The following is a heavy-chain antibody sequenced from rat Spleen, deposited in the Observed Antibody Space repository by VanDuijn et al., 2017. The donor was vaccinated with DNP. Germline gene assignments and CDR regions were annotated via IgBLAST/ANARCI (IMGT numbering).Heavy chain of an antibody. CDR3: AREDNSGTGAMDA. J-gene: IGHJ4*01. CDR1: GFSLTSYN. D-gene: IGHD4-3*01. V-gene: IGHV2-41*01. CDR2: MWNTAGT. Sequence: QVQLKESGPGLVQPSQTLSLTCTVSGFSLTSYNVHWVRQPPGKGLEWMGVMWNTAGTRYNSALKSRLSISKDTSKSQVFLKMNSLQTEDTATYYCAREDNSGTGAMDAWGQGTSVTVSS.